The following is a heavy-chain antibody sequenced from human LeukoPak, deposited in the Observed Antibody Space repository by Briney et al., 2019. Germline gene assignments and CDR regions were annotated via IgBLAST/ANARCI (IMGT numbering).Heavy chain of an antibody. D-gene: IGHD4-17*01. CDR3: ASRIYGDGGY. Sequence: SETLSLTCAVYGGSFSGYYWSWIRQPPGKGLEWIGEINHSGSTNYNPSLKSRVTISVDTSKNRFSLKLSSVTAADTAVYYCASRIYGDGGYWGQGTLVTVSS. J-gene: IGHJ4*02. CDR2: INHSGST. CDR1: GGSFSGYY. V-gene: IGHV4-34*01.